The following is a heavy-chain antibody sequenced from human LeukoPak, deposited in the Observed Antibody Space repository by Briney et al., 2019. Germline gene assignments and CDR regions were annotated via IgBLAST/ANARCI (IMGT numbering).Heavy chain of an antibody. CDR1: GYTFTSYY. CDR3: ARASFWESPINWFAP. V-gene: IGHV1-2*02. J-gene: IGHJ5*02. D-gene: IGHD3-16*01. Sequence: ASVKVSCKASGYTFTSYYMHWVRQAPGQGLEWVGWINPKNGGSNYAQKFQGRVTMTRDRSISTAYMELSRLTSDDTAVYYCARASFWESPINWFAPWGQGTLVTVSS. CDR2: INPKNGGS.